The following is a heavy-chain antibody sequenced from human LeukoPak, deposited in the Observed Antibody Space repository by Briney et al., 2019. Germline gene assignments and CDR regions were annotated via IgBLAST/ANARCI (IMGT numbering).Heavy chain of an antibody. CDR3: ARVGVLVVFNWFDP. CDR2: INAHNGNT. J-gene: IGHJ5*02. D-gene: IGHD2-15*01. Sequence: ASVKVSCKASGYTFNIFGVAWVRQAPGQGLEWMGWINAHNGNTHYEQKFQGRVTMTTDTSTNTAYMELRSLISDDTAVYYCARVGVLVVFNWFDPWGQGTLVTVSS. V-gene: IGHV1-18*01. CDR1: GYTFNIFG.